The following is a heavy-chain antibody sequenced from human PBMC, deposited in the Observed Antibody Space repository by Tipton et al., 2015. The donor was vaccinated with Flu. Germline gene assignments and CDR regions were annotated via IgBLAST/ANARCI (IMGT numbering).Heavy chain of an antibody. CDR2: INPNSGGT. CDR1: GYTFTGYY. V-gene: IGHV1-2*02. Sequence: QVQLVQSGAEVKKPGASVKVSCKASGYTFTGYYMHWVRQAPGQGLEWMGWINPNSGGTNYAQKFQGRVTMTRDTSISTAYMELSRLRSDDTAVYYCARDKRDSSGYIPKYYFDYWGQGTLVTVSS. J-gene: IGHJ4*02. CDR3: ARDKRDSSGYIPKYYFDY. D-gene: IGHD3-22*01.